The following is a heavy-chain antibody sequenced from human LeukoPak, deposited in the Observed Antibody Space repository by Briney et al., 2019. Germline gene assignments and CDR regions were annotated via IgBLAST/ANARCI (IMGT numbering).Heavy chain of an antibody. CDR3: ARDYYDSSHSFDY. Sequence: ASVKVSCKASGYTFTGYYMRWVRQAPGQGLEWMGWINPNSGGTNYAQKFQGRVTMTRDTSISTAYMELSRLRSDDTAVYYCARDYYDSSHSFDYWGQGTLVTVSS. CDR2: INPNSGGT. CDR1: GYTFTGYY. J-gene: IGHJ4*02. D-gene: IGHD3-22*01. V-gene: IGHV1-2*02.